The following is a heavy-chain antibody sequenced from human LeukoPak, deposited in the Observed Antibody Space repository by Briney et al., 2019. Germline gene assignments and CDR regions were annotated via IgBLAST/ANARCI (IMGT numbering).Heavy chain of an antibody. J-gene: IGHJ4*02. CDR3: ARESTMVRGVPSDY. Sequence: SVKVSCKASGGTFSSYAISWVRQAPGQGLEWMGRIIPILGIANYAQKFQGRVTITADKSTSTAYMELSSLRSEDTAVYYCARESTMVRGVPSDYWGQGTLVTVSS. CDR2: IIPILGIA. D-gene: IGHD3-10*01. CDR1: GGTFSSYA. V-gene: IGHV1-69*04.